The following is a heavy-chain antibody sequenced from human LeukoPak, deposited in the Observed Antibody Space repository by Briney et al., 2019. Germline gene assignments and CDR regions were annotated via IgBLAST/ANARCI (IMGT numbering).Heavy chain of an antibody. CDR2: INHSGST. CDR3: ARGLVPVLYGMDV. V-gene: IGHV4-34*01. J-gene: IGHJ6*02. D-gene: IGHD4/OR15-4a*01. CDR1: GGSFSGYY. Sequence: SETLSLTCAVYGGSFSGYYWSWIRQPPGKGLEWIGEINHSGSTNYNPALKSRVTISVDSSKKRFSLKLSSVTAADTAVYYCARGLVPVLYGMDVWGQGTTVTVSS.